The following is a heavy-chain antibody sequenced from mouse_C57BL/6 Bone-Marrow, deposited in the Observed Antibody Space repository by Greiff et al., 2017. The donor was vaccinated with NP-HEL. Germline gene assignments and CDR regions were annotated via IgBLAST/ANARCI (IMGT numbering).Heavy chain of an antibody. V-gene: IGHV1-66*01. J-gene: IGHJ1*03. CDR3: ARWIYDGYFLGYFDV. CDR2: IYPGRGNT. D-gene: IGHD2-3*01. Sequence: QVQLKESGPELVKPGASVKISCKASGYSFTSYYIHWVKQRPGQGLEWIGWIYPGRGNTKYNEKFKGKATLTADTSSSTAYMQLSSLTSEDSAVYYCARWIYDGYFLGYFDVWGTGTTVTVSS. CDR1: GYSFTSYY.